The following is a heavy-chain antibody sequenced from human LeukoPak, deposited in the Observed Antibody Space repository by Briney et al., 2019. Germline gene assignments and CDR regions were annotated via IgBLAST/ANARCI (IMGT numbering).Heavy chain of an antibody. V-gene: IGHV1-18*01. CDR3: ATLSDHRGSRPFDI. CDR2: ISGYNGNT. D-gene: IGHD5-12*01. Sequence: GASVKVSCKASGYTFTSYGISWVRQAPGQGLEWMGWISGYNGNTNYAQKLQGGVTMTTDTSTSTAFMELRSLTSDDTAVYYCATLSDHRGSRPFDIWGQGTMVTVSS. CDR1: GYTFTSYG. J-gene: IGHJ3*02.